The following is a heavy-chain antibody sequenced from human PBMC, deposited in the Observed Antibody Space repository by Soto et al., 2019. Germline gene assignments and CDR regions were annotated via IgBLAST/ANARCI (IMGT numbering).Heavy chain of an antibody. CDR3: AKADGEQWLIPHLDN. D-gene: IGHD6-19*01. J-gene: IGHJ1*01. V-gene: IGHV3-23*01. CDR1: GFNVKKFA. CDR2: ISCCGGST. Sequence: LRLSCEASGFNVKKFAMGWVRQVPGEGLEWVSGISCCGGSTFYADSVKGRFSLARDDSKNTLSLQLNSLRVEDTAHYYCAKADGEQWLIPHLDNWGQGTQVTVSS.